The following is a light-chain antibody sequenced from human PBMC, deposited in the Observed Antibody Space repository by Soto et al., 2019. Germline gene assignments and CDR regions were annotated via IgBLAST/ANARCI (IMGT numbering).Light chain of an antibody. Sequence: EIVMTQSPATLSVSPGERATLSCRASQSVSSSLAWYQQKPGQPPSLLIYDTSTRATGVPARFSGSGSGTEFTLTIRSLRAEDFAAYYCQQYSNLPQTFGQGTRVEIK. CDR1: QSVSSS. V-gene: IGKV3-15*01. CDR2: DTS. J-gene: IGKJ1*01. CDR3: QQYSNLPQT.